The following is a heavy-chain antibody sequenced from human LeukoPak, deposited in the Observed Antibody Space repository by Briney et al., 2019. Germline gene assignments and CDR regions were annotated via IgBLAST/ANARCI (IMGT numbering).Heavy chain of an antibody. CDR3: ARGGEHDAFDI. CDR2: ISSSSSTI. D-gene: IGHD2-21*01. J-gene: IGHJ3*02. V-gene: IGHV3-48*01. CDR1: GFTFSSYS. Sequence: GGSLRLSCAASGFTFSSYSMSWVRQAPGKGLEWVSYISSSSSTIYYADSVKGRFTISRDNAKNSLYLQMNSLRAEDTAVYYCARGGEHDAFDIWGQGTMVTVSS.